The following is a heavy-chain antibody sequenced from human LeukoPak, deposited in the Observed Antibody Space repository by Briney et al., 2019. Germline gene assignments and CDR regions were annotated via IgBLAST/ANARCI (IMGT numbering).Heavy chain of an antibody. V-gene: IGHV1-2*02. Sequence: GASVKVSCKASGYSLTGYFMQWVRQAPGQGLEWMGWINPNSGDTNYAQKFQGRVTMTRDTSIITAYMELSRLRSDDAAVYYCARRFYYAMDVWGQGTTVTVSS. J-gene: IGHJ6*02. CDR1: GYSLTGYF. D-gene: IGHD3-16*01. CDR3: ARRFYYAMDV. CDR2: INPNSGDT.